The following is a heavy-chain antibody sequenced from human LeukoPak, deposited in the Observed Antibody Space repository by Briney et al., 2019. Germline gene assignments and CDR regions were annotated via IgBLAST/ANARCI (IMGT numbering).Heavy chain of an antibody. CDR1: GYTFTSYG. D-gene: IGHD4-11*01. V-gene: IGHV1-18*01. CDR3: ARGQSRDYTVTASNPFDY. Sequence: ASVKVSCKASGYTFTSYGLSWVRQAPGQGLEWMGWISGYNGDTNYAQKLQGRVTMTTDTSTSTAYMELRNLRSDDTAVYYCARGQSRDYTVTASNPFDYWGQGTLVTVSS. CDR2: ISGYNGDT. J-gene: IGHJ4*02.